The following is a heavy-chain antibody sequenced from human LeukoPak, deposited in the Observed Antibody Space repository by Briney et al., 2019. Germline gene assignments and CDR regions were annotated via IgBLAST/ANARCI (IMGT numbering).Heavy chain of an antibody. J-gene: IGHJ5*02. D-gene: IGHD1-26*01. CDR2: IYYSGST. CDR1: GGSFSGYY. V-gene: IGHV4-59*08. CDR3: ARHPGGWALFDP. Sequence: SETLSLTCAVYGGSFSGYYWSWIRQPPGKGLEWIGYIYYSGSTNYNPSLKSRVTISVDTSKNQFSLKLSSVTAADTAVYYCARHPGGWALFDPWGQGTLVTVSS.